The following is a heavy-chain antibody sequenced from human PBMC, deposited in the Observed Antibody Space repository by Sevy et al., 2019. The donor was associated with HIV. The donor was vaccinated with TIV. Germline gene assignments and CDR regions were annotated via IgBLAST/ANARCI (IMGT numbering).Heavy chain of an antibody. D-gene: IGHD5-12*01. Sequence: GGSLRLSCAASGFTFSSYEMNWVRQAPGKGLEWVSNISSSGSTIYYADSVKGRFTISRDNAKNSLYLQMNSLRAEDTAVYYCAGDDRGYSGYDRGNFDYWGQGTLVTVSS. CDR3: AGDDRGYSGYDRGNFDY. CDR1: GFTFSSYE. J-gene: IGHJ4*02. V-gene: IGHV3-48*03. CDR2: ISSSGSTI.